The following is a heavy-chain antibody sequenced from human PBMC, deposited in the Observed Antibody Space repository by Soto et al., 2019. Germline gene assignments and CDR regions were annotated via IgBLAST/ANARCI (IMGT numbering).Heavy chain of an antibody. Sequence: GASVKVSCKASGGTFSSYAMSWARQAPGQGLEWMGGIIPIFGTANYAQKFQGRVTITADESTSTAYMELSSLRSEDTAVYYCATGTITMVRGVIMDVWGQGTTVTVSS. CDR1: GGTFSSYA. J-gene: IGHJ6*02. CDR2: IIPIFGTA. V-gene: IGHV1-69*13. D-gene: IGHD3-10*01. CDR3: ATGTITMVRGVIMDV.